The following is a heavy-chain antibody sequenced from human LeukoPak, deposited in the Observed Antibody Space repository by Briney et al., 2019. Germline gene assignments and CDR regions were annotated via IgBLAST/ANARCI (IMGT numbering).Heavy chain of an antibody. CDR1: GFTFSSYA. CDR3: AKDRSSTNNYYYGMDV. Sequence: XASGFTFSSYAXSWVRQAPGKXXEXVSAISGSGGSTYYADSVKGRFTISRDNSKNTLYLQMNSLRAEDTAVYYCAKDRSSTNNYYYGMDVWGQGTTVTVSS. J-gene: IGHJ6*02. CDR2: ISGSGGST. D-gene: IGHD2-2*01. V-gene: IGHV3-23*01.